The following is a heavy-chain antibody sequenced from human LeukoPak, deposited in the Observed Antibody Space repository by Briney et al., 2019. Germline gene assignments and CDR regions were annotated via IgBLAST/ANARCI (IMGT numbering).Heavy chain of an antibody. J-gene: IGHJ3*02. Sequence: ASVKVSCKASGGTFSNYAVSWVRQAPGQGLEWMGWIIPIFHTTNYAQKFQGRVTITADDSTSAAYMALSRLRSEDTAVYYCARGRESDALDIWGHGTMVTVSS. CDR3: ARGRESDALDI. V-gene: IGHV1-69*13. CDR2: IIPIFHTT. CDR1: GGTFSNYA. D-gene: IGHD1-26*01.